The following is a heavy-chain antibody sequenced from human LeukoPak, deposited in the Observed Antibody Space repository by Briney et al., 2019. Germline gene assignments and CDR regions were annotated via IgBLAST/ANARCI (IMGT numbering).Heavy chain of an antibody. Sequence: SVKVSCKASGGTFSSYAISWVRQAPGQGLEWMGGIILIFGTANYAQKFQGRVTITTDESTSTAYMELSSLRSEDTAVYYCARERYCSSTSCYTGNWFDPWGQGTLVTVSS. CDR1: GGTFSSYA. D-gene: IGHD2-2*02. J-gene: IGHJ5*02. V-gene: IGHV1-69*05. CDR2: IILIFGTA. CDR3: ARERYCSSTSCYTGNWFDP.